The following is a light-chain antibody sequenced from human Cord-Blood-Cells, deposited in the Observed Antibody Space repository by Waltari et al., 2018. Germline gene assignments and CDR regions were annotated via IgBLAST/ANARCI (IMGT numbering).Light chain of an antibody. J-gene: IGLJ1*01. CDR1: SSDVGGYNS. CDR2: DVS. V-gene: IGLV2-14*01. Sequence: QSALTQPASVSGSPGQSITISCPGTSSDVGGYNSVSWYQQHPGKAPKLMIYDVSNRPSGVSNRFSGSKSGNTASLTISGLQAEDEADYYCSSYTSSSTLEVFGTGTKVTVL. CDR3: SSYTSSSTLEV.